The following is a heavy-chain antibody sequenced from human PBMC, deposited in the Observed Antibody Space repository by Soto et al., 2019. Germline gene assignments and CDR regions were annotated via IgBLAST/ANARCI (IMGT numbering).Heavy chain of an antibody. CDR2: IWYDGGNK. J-gene: IGHJ4*02. CDR1: GFNFSSYV. Sequence: GGSLRLSCAASGFNFSSYVMHWVRQAPGKGLEWVAVIWYDGGNKYYADSVKGRFTISRDNSKNTLYLQMKSLRAEDTAVYYCARDGQWLPRDGLRSSYYFDYWGQGTLVTVSS. V-gene: IGHV3-33*01. CDR3: ARDGQWLPRDGLRSSYYFDY. D-gene: IGHD6-19*01.